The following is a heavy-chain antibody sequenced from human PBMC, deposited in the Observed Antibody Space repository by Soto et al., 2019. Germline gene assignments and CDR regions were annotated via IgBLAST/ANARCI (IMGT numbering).Heavy chain of an antibody. CDR3: ARIQQPDAVGYYYYGMDV. Sequence: QVTLKESGPVLVKPTETLTLTCTVSGFSLSNARMGVSWIRQPPGKALEWLAHIFSNDEKSYSTSLKSRLTISKDTSKSQVVLTMTNMDPVDTATYYCARIQQPDAVGYYYYGMDVWGQGTTVTVSS. CDR2: IFSNDEK. J-gene: IGHJ6*02. V-gene: IGHV2-26*01. CDR1: GFSLSNARMG. D-gene: IGHD6-13*01.